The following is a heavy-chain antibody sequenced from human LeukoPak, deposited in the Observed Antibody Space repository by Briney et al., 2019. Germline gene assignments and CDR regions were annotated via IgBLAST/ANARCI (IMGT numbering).Heavy chain of an antibody. V-gene: IGHV3-23*01. J-gene: IGHJ4*02. D-gene: IGHD5-18*01. Sequence: GGSLRLSCAASGFTVSSNYMTWVRQAPGKGLEWVSAISGSGGSTYYADSVKGRFTISRDNSKNTLYLQMNSLRAEDTAVYYCAGNVDTAMGWGQGTLVTVSS. CDR1: GFTVSSNY. CDR3: AGNVDTAMG. CDR2: ISGSGGST.